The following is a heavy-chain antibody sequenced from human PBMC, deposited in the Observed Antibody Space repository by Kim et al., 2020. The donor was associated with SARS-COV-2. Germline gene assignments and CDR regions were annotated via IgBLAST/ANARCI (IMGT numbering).Heavy chain of an antibody. V-gene: IGHV4-38-2*02. J-gene: IGHJ5*02. Sequence: SETLSLTCTVSGYSISSGYYWGWIRQPPGKGLEWIGSIYHSGSTYYNPSLKSRVTISVDTSKNQFSLKLSSVTAADTAVYYCARDEDIVATRHNWFDPWG. CDR3: ARDEDIVATRHNWFDP. CDR1: GYSISSGYY. D-gene: IGHD5-12*01. CDR2: IYHSGST.